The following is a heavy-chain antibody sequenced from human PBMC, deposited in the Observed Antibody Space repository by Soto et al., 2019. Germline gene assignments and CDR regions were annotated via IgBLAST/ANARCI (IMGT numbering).Heavy chain of an antibody. J-gene: IGHJ6*02. CDR2: TYYRSKWYN. CDR3: ARAGGSGYGRRYYYYGMDV. V-gene: IGHV6-1*01. Sequence: HSQTLSLTCAISGDSVSSNSAAWNWIRQSPSRGLEWLGRTYYRSKWYNDYAVSVKSRITINPDTSKNQFSLQLNSVTPEDTAVYYCARAGGSGYGRRYYYYGMDVWGQGTTVTVSS. D-gene: IGHD5-12*01. CDR1: GDSVSSNSAA.